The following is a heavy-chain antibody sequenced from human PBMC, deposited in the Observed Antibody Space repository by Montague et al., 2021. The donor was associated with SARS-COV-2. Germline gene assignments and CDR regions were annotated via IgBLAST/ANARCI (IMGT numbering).Heavy chain of an antibody. D-gene: IGHD3-10*01. CDR1: GFTFSSYD. Sequence: SLRLSCAASGFTFSSYDMHWVRQVPGKGQEWVAVIWYDGSNQYYGDSVKGRFTISRDNSKNTLYLQMNSLRAEDTAVYYCAREYSAPRWFGEYNRYGMDVWGQGTTVTVSS. CDR3: AREYSAPRWFGEYNRYGMDV. CDR2: IWYDGSNQ. V-gene: IGHV3-33*08. J-gene: IGHJ6*02.